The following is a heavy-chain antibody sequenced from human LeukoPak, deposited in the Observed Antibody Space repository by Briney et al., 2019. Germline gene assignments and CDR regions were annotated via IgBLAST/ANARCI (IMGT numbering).Heavy chain of an antibody. CDR1: GFTFSSYA. V-gene: IGHV3-23*01. CDR2: ISGSGGST. D-gene: IGHD3-22*01. CDR3: AKDLAGYYYFSGQNDY. Sequence: PGGSLRLSCAASGFTFSSYAMSWVRQAPGKGLEWVSAISGSGGSTYYADSGKGRFTISRDNSKNTLYLQMNSLRAEDTAVYYCAKDLAGYYYFSGQNDYWGQGTLVTVSS. J-gene: IGHJ4*02.